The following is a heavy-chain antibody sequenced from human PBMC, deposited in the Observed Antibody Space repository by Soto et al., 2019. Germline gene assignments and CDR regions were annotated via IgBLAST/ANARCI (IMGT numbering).Heavy chain of an antibody. CDR3: ARASLRTYYDFWSGYHLIDY. CDR2: ISAYNGNT. Sequence: ASVKVSCKASGYTFTSYGISWVRQAPGQGLEWMGWISAYNGNTNYAQKLQGRVTMTADTSTSTAYMELRSLRSDDTAVYYCARASLRTYYDFWSGYHLIDYWGQGTLVIVSS. V-gene: IGHV1-18*04. D-gene: IGHD3-3*01. CDR1: GYTFTSYG. J-gene: IGHJ4*02.